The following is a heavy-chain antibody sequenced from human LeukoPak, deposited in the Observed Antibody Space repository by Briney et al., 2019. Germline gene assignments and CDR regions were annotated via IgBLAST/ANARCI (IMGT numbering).Heavy chain of an antibody. CDR1: GFTFSNYA. Sequence: GGSLRLSCAASGFTFSNYAMSWVRQAPGKGLEWVSAISGSGGSTYYADSVKGRFTISRDNSKNTLYLQMNSLRAEDTAVYYCAKANGKYYDYVWGSYRYTGFDYWGQGTLVTVSS. D-gene: IGHD3-16*02. V-gene: IGHV3-23*01. J-gene: IGHJ4*02. CDR2: ISGSGGST. CDR3: AKANGKYYDYVWGSYRYTGFDY.